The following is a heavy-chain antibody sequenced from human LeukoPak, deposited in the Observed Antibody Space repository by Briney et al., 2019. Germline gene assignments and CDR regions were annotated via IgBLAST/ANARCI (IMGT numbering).Heavy chain of an antibody. V-gene: IGHV3-48*01. CDR1: GLTFSGHT. Sequence: GGSLRLSCAASGLTFSGHTMNWVRQAPGKGLEWVSYISSSSSSKYYADSVKGRFTVSRDNSKNTLDLQMTDLRPEDTAIYYCAKRNTMVRGGPCFDYWGQGILVAVSS. D-gene: IGHD3-10*01. J-gene: IGHJ4*02. CDR2: ISSSSSSK. CDR3: AKRNTMVRGGPCFDY.